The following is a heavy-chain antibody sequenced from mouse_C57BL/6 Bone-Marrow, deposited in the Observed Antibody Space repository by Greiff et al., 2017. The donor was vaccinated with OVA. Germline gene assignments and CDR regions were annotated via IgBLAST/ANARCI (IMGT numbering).Heavy chain of an antibody. Sequence: QVQLQQSGAELARPGASVKLSCQASGYTFTSYGISWVKQRTGPGLEWICEIYPRSGNTYYNEKFKGKATLTADKSSSTAYMELRSLTSEDSAVYFCASPLYYGSSYDYYAMDYWGQGTSVTVSS. CDR3: ASPLYYGSSYDYYAMDY. V-gene: IGHV1-81*01. CDR1: GYTFTSYG. J-gene: IGHJ4*01. CDR2: IYPRSGNT. D-gene: IGHD1-1*01.